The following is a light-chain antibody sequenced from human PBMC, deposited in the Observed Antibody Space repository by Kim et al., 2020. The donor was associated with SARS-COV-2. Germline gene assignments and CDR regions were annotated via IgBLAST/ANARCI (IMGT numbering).Light chain of an antibody. Sequence: SYELTQPPSLSVAPGKTARITCGGNNIGSMNVHWYQQRPGQAPVLVIYYDTDRPSGIPERFSGSSSGNTASLTITGIQAGDEADYYCNSRDSNDNVVFGG. V-gene: IGLV3-21*01. CDR3: NSRDSNDNVV. CDR2: YDT. CDR1: NIGSMN. J-gene: IGLJ2*01.